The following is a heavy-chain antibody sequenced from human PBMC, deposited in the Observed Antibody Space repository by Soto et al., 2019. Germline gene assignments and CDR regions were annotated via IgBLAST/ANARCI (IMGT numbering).Heavy chain of an antibody. V-gene: IGHV1-69*01. Sequence: SVKVSCKASGGTYSSYAISWVRQAPGQGLEWMGGIIPIFGTANYAQKFQGRVTITADESTSTAYMELSSLRSEDTAVYYCARGIRLGVAARGYYYYGMDVWGQGTTVTVSS. CDR3: ARGIRLGVAARGYYYYGMDV. J-gene: IGHJ6*02. CDR1: GGTYSSYA. D-gene: IGHD6-6*01. CDR2: IIPIFGTA.